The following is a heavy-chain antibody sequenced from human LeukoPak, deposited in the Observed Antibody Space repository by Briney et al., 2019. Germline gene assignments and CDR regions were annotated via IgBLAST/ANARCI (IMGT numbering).Heavy chain of an antibody. J-gene: IGHJ4*02. V-gene: IGHV3-23*01. Sequence: GGSLRLSCAASGLTFSSYAMSWVRQAPGKGLEWVSGIKSSGGNTYYVDSVKGRFTISRDNSKNTLYLQMNSLRAEDTAVYYCAKDSGDFWRPLDYWGQGTLVTVSS. CDR2: IKSSGGNT. D-gene: IGHD3-3*01. CDR3: AKDSGDFWRPLDY. CDR1: GLTFSSYA.